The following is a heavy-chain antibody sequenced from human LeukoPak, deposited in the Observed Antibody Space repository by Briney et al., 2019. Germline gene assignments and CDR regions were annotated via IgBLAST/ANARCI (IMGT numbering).Heavy chain of an antibody. D-gene: IGHD6-6*01. CDR1: GGSFSGYY. J-gene: IGHJ3*02. V-gene: IGHV4-34*01. Sequence: PSETLSLTCAVYGGSFSGYYWSWIRQPPGKGLEWIGEINHSGSTNYNPSLKSRVTISVDTSKNQFSLKLSSVTAADTAVYYSASSIAAAQAFDIWGQGTMVTVSS. CDR3: ASSIAAAQAFDI. CDR2: INHSGST.